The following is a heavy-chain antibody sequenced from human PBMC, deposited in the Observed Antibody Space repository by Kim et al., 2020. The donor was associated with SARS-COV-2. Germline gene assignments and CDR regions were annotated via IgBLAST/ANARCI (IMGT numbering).Heavy chain of an antibody. D-gene: IGHD2-15*01. CDR2: FSGSGPDA. J-gene: IGHJ4*02. V-gene: IGHV3-23*01. Sequence: GGSLRLSCAASGFTFSTYAMTWARQAPGKGLEWVSAFSGSGPDAYYADSVKGRFTISRDNSKNTLYLQMNSLRAEDTAVYYCTRDSPGSKGDSWGQGTLVTVSS. CDR3: TRDSPGSKGDS. CDR1: GFTFSTYA.